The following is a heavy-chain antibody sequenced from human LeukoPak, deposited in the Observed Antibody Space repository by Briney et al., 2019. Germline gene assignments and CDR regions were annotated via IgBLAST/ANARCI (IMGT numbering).Heavy chain of an antibody. V-gene: IGHV3-21*04. Sequence: GGSLRLSCAASGFTFSSYSMSWVRQAPGKGLEWVSSISSTSAYIYYADSVKGRFTISRDNSKNTVYLQMNSLRAEDTAVYYCARERIRGTAFDIWGQGTMVTVSS. D-gene: IGHD3-10*01. CDR2: ISSTSAYI. J-gene: IGHJ3*02. CDR3: ARERIRGTAFDI. CDR1: GFTFSSYS.